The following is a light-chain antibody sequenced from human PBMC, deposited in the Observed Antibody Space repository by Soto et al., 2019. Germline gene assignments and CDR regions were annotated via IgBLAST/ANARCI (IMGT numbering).Light chain of an antibody. Sequence: DIQMTQSPSSLSASVGDRVTITCRASQNISSYLNWYQQEPGKAPKLLIYAASSLQSGVPSRFSGSGSGTDFTLTISSLQPEDFATYYCQQSYSTPRTFGQGTRLE. V-gene: IGKV1-39*01. J-gene: IGKJ5*01. CDR3: QQSYSTPRT. CDR1: QNISSY. CDR2: AAS.